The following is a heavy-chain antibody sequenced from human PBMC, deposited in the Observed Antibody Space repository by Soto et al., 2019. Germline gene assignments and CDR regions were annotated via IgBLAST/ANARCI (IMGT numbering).Heavy chain of an antibody. CDR3: ARSLTYYDILTGPIDY. CDR2: IIPIFGTA. V-gene: IGHV1-69*13. D-gene: IGHD3-9*01. J-gene: IGHJ4*02. CDR1: GGTFSSSG. Sequence: ASVKVSCKASGGTFSSSGFSWVRQAPGQGLEWMGGIIPIFGTANYAQKFQGRVTITADESTSTAYMELSSLRSEDTAVYYCARSLTYYDILTGPIDYWGQGTLVTVSS.